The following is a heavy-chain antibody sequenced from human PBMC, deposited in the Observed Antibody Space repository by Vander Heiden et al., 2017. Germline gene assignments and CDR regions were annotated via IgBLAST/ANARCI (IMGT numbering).Heavy chain of an antibody. Sequence: EVQLVESGGGLVQPGGSLRLSCAASGFTFSSYWMHWVRQAPGKGLVWVSRINSDGSSTSYADSVKGRFTISRDNAKNTLYLQMNSLGAEDTAVYYCARDGGFVGWEYSSPYNWFDPWGQGTLVTVSS. V-gene: IGHV3-74*01. J-gene: IGHJ5*02. CDR1: GFTFSSYW. D-gene: IGHD6-6*01. CDR3: ARDGGFVGWEYSSPYNWFDP. CDR2: INSDGSST.